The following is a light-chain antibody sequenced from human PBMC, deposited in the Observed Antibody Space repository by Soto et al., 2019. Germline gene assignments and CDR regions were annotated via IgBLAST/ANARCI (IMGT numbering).Light chain of an antibody. V-gene: IGLV2-14*01. CDR3: GSYTSASTLV. J-gene: IGLJ1*01. CDR2: EVI. Sequence: LTQPASVSGSPGQSITISCTGTSSDVGAYNYVSWYQQHPGKAPKLMIYEVINRPSGVSNRFSGSKSGNTASLTISGLQAEDEADYYCGSYTSASTLVFGTGTKVTVL. CDR1: SSDVGAYNY.